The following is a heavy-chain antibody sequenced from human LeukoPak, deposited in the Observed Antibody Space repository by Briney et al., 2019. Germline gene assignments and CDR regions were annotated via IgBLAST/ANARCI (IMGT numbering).Heavy chain of an antibody. CDR2: IRQDGGEG. CDR3: ASRGSTFTDY. CDR1: GFMFSSYW. J-gene: IGHJ4*02. V-gene: IGHV3-7*01. Sequence: GGSLRLSCAASGFMFSSYWMTWVRQAPGKGLEWVANIRQDGGEGYYVDSVKGRFTVSRDNAKNFLYLQLNSLRVEDTAVYYCASRGSTFTDYWGQGTLVTVSS. D-gene: IGHD6-13*01.